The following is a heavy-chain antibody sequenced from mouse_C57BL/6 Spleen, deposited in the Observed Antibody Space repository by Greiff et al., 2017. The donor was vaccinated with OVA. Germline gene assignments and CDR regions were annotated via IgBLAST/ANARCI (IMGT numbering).Heavy chain of an antibody. D-gene: IGHD4-1*01. J-gene: IGHJ2*01. Sequence: VQLQQSGPELVKPGASVKMSCKASGYTFTDYNMHWVKQSHGKSLEWIGYINPNNGGTSYNQKFKGKATLTVNKSSSTAYMKLRSLTSEDSAVYYCARGKLGPGFDYWGQGTTLTVSS. CDR1: GYTFTDYN. CDR3: ARGKLGPGFDY. V-gene: IGHV1-22*01. CDR2: INPNNGGT.